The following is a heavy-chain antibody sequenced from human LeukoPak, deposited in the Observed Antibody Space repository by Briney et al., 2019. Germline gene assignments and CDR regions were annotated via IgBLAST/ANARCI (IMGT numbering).Heavy chain of an antibody. Sequence: GESLKISCKGSGYSFISYWINWVRQMPGKGLEWMGRIDPSDSYTNYSPSFQGHVTFSTDKSTTTAYLQWSSLKASDTAMYYCARLAYSNRWHLSYWGQGTLVTVSS. V-gene: IGHV5-10-1*01. CDR1: GYSFISYW. CDR3: ARLAYSNRWHLSY. CDR2: IDPSDSYT. J-gene: IGHJ4*02. D-gene: IGHD6-13*01.